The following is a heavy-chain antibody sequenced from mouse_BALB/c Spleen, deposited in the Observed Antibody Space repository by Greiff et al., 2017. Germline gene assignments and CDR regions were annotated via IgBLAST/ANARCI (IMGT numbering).Heavy chain of an antibody. J-gene: IGHJ3*01. CDR3: ARGYYYGSSPFAY. Sequence: VQLQQSGAELMKPGASVKISCKATGYTFSSYWIEWVKQRPGHGLEWIGEILPGSGSTNYNEKFKGKATFTADTSSNTAYMQLSSLTSEDSAVYYCARGYYYGSSPFAYWGQGTLVTVSA. CDR1: GYTFSSYW. V-gene: IGHV1-9*01. D-gene: IGHD1-1*01. CDR2: ILPGSGST.